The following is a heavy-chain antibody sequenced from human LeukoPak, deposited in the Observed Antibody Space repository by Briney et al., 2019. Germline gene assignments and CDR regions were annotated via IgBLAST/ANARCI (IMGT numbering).Heavy chain of an antibody. CDR3: ARGFYDSNGYYSYYFDY. V-gene: IGHV5-51*01. CDR2: IYPGDSDT. J-gene: IGHJ4*02. Sequence: GESLKISCKGSGYNFAHYWVGWVRQMPGKGLEWMGIIYPGDSDTRYSPSFQGQVTISADRSINTAYLQWGSLKASDTAMYYCARGFYDSNGYYSYYFDYWGQGTLVTVSS. D-gene: IGHD3-22*01. CDR1: GYNFAHYW.